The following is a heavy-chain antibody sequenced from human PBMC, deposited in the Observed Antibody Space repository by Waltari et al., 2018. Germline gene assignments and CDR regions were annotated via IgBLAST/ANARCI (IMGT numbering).Heavy chain of an antibody. Sequence: QVQLQESGPGLVKPSETLSLTCAVSGYSISSAYYWGWIRQPPGKGLEWIGSIYHSGSTYYNPSLKSRVTISVDTSKNQFSLKLSSVTAADTAVYYCARQGYDFWSGYYYFDYWGQGTLVTVSS. CDR1: GYSISSAYY. CDR2: IYHSGST. J-gene: IGHJ4*02. D-gene: IGHD3-3*01. V-gene: IGHV4-38-2*01. CDR3: ARQGYDFWSGYYYFDY.